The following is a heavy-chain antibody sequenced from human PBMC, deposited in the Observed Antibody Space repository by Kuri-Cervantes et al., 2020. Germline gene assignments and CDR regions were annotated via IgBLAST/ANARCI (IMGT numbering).Heavy chain of an antibody. J-gene: IGHJ6*03. Sequence: ASVKVSCKASGYTFTGYYMHWVRQAPGQGLEWMGWININSGGTYYAQKFQGWVNMTRDTSISTAYMELSRLRSEDTAVYYCARDYSYPWSVVPAARPRGFYYYMDVWGKGTTVTVSS. V-gene: IGHV1-2*04. CDR1: GYTFTGYY. D-gene: IGHD2-2*01. CDR3: ARDYSYPWSVVPAARPRGFYYYMDV. CDR2: ININSGGT.